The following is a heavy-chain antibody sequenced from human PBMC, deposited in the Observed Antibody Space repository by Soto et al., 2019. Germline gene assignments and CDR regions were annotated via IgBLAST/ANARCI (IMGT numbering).Heavy chain of an antibody. J-gene: IGHJ6*02. CDR3: TRPLFELMSILADDYGMDV. Sequence: GGSLSLSCAASGFTFSGSAMHWVRQASGKGLEWVGRIRSKANSYATAYAASVKGRFTISRDDSKNTAYLQMNSLKTEDTAVYYCTRPLFELMSILADDYGMDVWGQGTTVTVSS. V-gene: IGHV3-73*01. CDR2: IRSKANSYAT. D-gene: IGHD2-15*01. CDR1: GFTFSGSA.